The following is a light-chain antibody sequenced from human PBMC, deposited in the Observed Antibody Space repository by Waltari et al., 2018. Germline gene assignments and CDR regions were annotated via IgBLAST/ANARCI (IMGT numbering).Light chain of an antibody. CDR1: QGIDNF. CDR2: GAF. V-gene: IGKV1-27*01. CDR3: QRYDSVPRT. Sequence: HMTQSPSSLSASVGDRVTITCRASQGIDNFLAWYQQKPGKAPRLLIYGAFTLQSGAPSRFSGSMSGTDFTLTIADLQPDDVATYYCQRYDSVPRTFGQGTKVEI. J-gene: IGKJ1*01.